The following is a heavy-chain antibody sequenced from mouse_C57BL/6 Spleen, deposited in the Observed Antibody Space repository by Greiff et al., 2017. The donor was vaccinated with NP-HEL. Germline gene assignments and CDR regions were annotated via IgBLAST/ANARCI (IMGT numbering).Heavy chain of an antibody. CDR1: GYTFTDYH. CDR2: INPNNGGP. Sequence: VQLQQSGPELVKPGASVKIPCKASGYTFTDYHMDWVKQSHGKSLEWIGDINPNNGGPIYNQKFKGKATLTVDKSSSTAYMELRSLTSEDTAVYYCARGRNYFDYWGQGTTLTVSS. J-gene: IGHJ2*01. CDR3: ARGRNYFDY. V-gene: IGHV1-18*01.